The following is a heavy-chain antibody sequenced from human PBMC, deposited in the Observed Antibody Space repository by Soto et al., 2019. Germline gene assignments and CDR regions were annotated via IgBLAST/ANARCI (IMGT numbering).Heavy chain of an antibody. J-gene: IGHJ6*02. CDR3: ARAHYDFWSGSYYYYGMDV. CDR2: IYYSGST. CDR1: GGSISSGGYY. D-gene: IGHD3-3*01. V-gene: IGHV4-31*03. Sequence: QVQLQESGPGLVKPSQTLSLTCTVSGGSISSGGYYWSWIRQHPGKGLEWIGYIYYSGSTYYNPSLKSRVNISVDTSKNQFSLKLSSVTAADTAVYYCARAHYDFWSGSYYYYGMDVWGQGTTVTVSS.